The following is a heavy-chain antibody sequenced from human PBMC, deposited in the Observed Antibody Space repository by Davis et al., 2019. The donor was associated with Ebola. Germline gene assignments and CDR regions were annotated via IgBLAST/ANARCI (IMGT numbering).Heavy chain of an antibody. CDR3: ARQGTTSWDS. CDR1: EYIFTNYW. D-gene: IGHD2-2*01. J-gene: IGHJ4*02. Sequence: GESLKISCKGSEYIFTNYWIGWVRQMPGKGLEWMGFIFPDDSDATYSPSFQGQVTFSVDKSIRTAYLHWNSLKASDTATYYCARQGTTSWDSWGQGTLVTVSS. V-gene: IGHV5-51*01. CDR2: IFPDDSDA.